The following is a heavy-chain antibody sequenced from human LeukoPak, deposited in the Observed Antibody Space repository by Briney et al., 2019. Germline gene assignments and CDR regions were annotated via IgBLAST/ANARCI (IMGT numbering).Heavy chain of an antibody. D-gene: IGHD3-16*02. CDR1: GGSISSSNW. CDR2: INHSGST. V-gene: IGHV4-4*02. CDR3: ARPATVWGSYRYLYFQH. Sequence: PSGTLSLTCAVSGGSISSSNWWSWVRQPPGKGLEWIGEINHSGSTNYNPSLKSRVTISVDTSKNQFSLKLSSVTAADTAVCYCARPATVWGSYRYLYFQHWGQGTLVTVSS. J-gene: IGHJ1*01.